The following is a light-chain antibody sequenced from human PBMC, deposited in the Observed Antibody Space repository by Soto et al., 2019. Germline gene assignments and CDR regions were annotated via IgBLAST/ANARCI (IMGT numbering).Light chain of an antibody. J-gene: IGLJ3*02. Sequence: QSVLTQSPSASGTPGQRVSISCSGSTSNIGTHTVNWYQHVPGTAPKLLIYSDNQRPSAVPGRFSGSKSGTSATLGITGLQTGDEADYYCGTWDRSLSAWVFGGGTKVTVL. V-gene: IGLV1-44*01. CDR2: SDN. CDR3: GTWDRSLSAWV. CDR1: TSNIGTHT.